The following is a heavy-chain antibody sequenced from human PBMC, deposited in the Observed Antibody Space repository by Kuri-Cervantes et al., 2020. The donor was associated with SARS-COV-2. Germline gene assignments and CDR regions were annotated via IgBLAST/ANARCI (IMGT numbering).Heavy chain of an antibody. D-gene: IGHD6-13*01. CDR1: GFTFSSYA. J-gene: IGHJ1*01. CDR2: ISYDGSNK. V-gene: IGHV3-30-3*01. CDR3: ASRETAGTFSGYFQH. Sequence: GESLKISCAAYGFTFSSYAMHWVRQAPGKGLEWVAVISYDGSNKYYADSVKGRFTISRDNSKNTLYLQMNSLRAEDTAVYYCASRETAGTFSGYFQHWGQGTLVTVSS.